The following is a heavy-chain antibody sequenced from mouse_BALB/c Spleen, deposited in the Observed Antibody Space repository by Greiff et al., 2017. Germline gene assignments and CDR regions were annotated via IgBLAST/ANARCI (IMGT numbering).Heavy chain of an antibody. CDR2: ISSGGSYT. Sequence: EVMLVESGGGLVKPGGSLKLSCAASGFTFSSYAMSWVRQSPEKRLEWVAEISSGGSYTYYPDTVTGRFTISRDNAKNTRYLEMSSLRSEDTAMYYCARASTVGGAWFAYWGQGTLVTVSA. CDR1: GFTFSSYA. J-gene: IGHJ3*01. D-gene: IGHD1-1*01. CDR3: ARASTVGGAWFAY. V-gene: IGHV5-9-4*01.